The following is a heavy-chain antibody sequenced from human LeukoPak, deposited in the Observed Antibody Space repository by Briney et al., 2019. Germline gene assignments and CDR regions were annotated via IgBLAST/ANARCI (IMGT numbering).Heavy chain of an antibody. CDR1: GFTFSDYY. Sequence: GGSLRLSCAASGFTFSDYYMSWIRQAPGKGLEWISYIGPTGSMTYYTDSVGGRFTISRDNAKNSLYLQMNSLRAEDTAVYYCARRAYDWFGELYAFDIWGQGTMVTVSS. CDR2: IGPTGSMT. D-gene: IGHD3-10*01. J-gene: IGHJ3*02. V-gene: IGHV3-11*04. CDR3: ARRAYDWFGELYAFDI.